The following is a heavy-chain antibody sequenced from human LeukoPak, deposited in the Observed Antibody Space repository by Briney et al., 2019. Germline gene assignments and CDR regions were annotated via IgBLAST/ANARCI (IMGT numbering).Heavy chain of an antibody. J-gene: IGHJ4*02. CDR3: ARSTMIVVVITSTTETSFDY. D-gene: IGHD3-22*01. V-gene: IGHV1-46*01. CDR1: GYSFTTSY. Sequence: ASVKASCKASGYSFTTSYMHWARQASGQGLEWMGIINPSGGTTTYAQKFQGRVTMTSDTSTSTAYMELSSLRSEDTAVYYCARSTMIVVVITSTTETSFDYWGQGTLVTVSS. CDR2: INPSGGTT.